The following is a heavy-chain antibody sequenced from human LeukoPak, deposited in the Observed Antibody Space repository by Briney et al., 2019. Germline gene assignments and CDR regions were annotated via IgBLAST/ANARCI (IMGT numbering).Heavy chain of an antibody. D-gene: IGHD6-13*01. J-gene: IGHJ4*02. CDR2: ISTSSDTI. CDR1: GFTFSTYS. Sequence: GGSLRLSCAASGFTFSTYSMNWVRQAPGKGLEWISYISTSSDTIYYADSVKGRFTISRDNVKNSLYLQMNSLRDEDTAVYYCARDMFANTWYVLDYWGQGTLVTVSS. CDR3: ARDMFANTWYVLDY. V-gene: IGHV3-48*02.